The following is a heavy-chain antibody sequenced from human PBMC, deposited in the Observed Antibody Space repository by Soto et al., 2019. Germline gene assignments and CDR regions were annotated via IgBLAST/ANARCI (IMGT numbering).Heavy chain of an antibody. Sequence: EVHLVESGGGLVQPGGSLRLSCVASGFRPSDYFMDWGRQAPGKGPECVARIKNKAEKDMKEYAASAKGRFIVSRDDLKISLYLQMNSLNTEYTAIYCCVRDSLKWSFDHWGKGALVTVSS. CDR2: IKNKAEKDMK. D-gene: IGHD2-15*01. J-gene: IGHJ4*02. V-gene: IGHV3-72*01. CDR1: GFRPSDYF. CDR3: VRDSLKWSFDH.